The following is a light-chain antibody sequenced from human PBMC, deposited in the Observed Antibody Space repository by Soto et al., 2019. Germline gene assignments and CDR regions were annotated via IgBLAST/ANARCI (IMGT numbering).Light chain of an antibody. J-gene: IGKJ5*01. Sequence: DIHMTQSPATLSAFVGDRVTITCRASQSVTTWLAWYQQKPGKAPKLLIYAASSLQSGVPSRFSGSGSGTDFTLTISSLQPEDFATYYCQQSYSTPNTFGQGTRLEIK. CDR2: AAS. CDR3: QQSYSTPNT. V-gene: IGKV1-39*01. CDR1: QSVTTW.